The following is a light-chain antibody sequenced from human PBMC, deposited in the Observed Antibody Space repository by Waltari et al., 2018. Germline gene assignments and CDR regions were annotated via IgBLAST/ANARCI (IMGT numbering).Light chain of an antibody. CDR3: SLYMGSGIWV. V-gene: IGLV8-61*01. Sequence: QTVVTQEPSLSVSPGGTVTLTCALSSCSISSTSYATWYQQTPGQAPRTLVYKGNSRSSGVPDRFSGSILGNKAALTITGAQADDDSDYYCSLYMGSGIWVFGGGTKLTVL. J-gene: IGLJ3*02. CDR2: KGN. CDR1: SCSISSTSY.